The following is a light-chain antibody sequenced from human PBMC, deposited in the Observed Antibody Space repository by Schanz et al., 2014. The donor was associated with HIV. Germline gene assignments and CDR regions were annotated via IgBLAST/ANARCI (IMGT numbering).Light chain of an antibody. V-gene: IGKV3-15*01. J-gene: IGKJ1*01. CDR2: GAS. CDR3: QQYGDSRRT. Sequence: EMVMTQSPATLSASPGERATLSCRASQSIGSNLAWYQQKPGQAPRLLIYGASTRAPSFPARFSGSGSGTDFTLTISRLEPEDFAVYYCQQYGDSRRTFGQGTKVEIK. CDR1: QSIGSN.